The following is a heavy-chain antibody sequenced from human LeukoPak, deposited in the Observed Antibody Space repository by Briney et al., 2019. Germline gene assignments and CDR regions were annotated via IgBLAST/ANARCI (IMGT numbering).Heavy chain of an antibody. CDR1: GGSFSGYY. D-gene: IGHD3-10*01. CDR2: INCGGST. CDR3: ARGSGSGSYWGY. J-gene: IGHJ4*02. V-gene: IGHV4-34*01. Sequence: PSETLSLTCAVYGGSFSGYYWTWIRQPPGKGLEWIGEINCGGSTHYNPSLKSRVTISVDTSKNQFSLRLSSVTAADTAVYYCARGSGSGSYWGYWGQGTLVTVSS.